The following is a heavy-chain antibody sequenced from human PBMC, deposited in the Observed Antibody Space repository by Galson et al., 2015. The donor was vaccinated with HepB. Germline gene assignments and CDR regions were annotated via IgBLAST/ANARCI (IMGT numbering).Heavy chain of an antibody. CDR2: ISGSGGST. CDR3: AKDMEWLVPIYHFDY. D-gene: IGHD6-19*01. V-gene: IGHV3-23*01. Sequence: SLRLSCAASGFTFSSHAMSWVRQAPGKGLEWVSGISGSGGSTNCADSVKGRFTISRDNSKNTLYLQMNSLRAEDTAVYYCAKDMEWLVPIYHFDYWGQGTLLTVSS. CDR1: GFTFSSHA. J-gene: IGHJ4*02.